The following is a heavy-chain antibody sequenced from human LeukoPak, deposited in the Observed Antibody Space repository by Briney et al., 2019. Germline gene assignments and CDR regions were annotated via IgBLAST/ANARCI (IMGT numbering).Heavy chain of an antibody. Sequence: SETLSPTCTVSGGSISSSSYYWGWIRQPPGKGLEWIGSIYYSGSTYYNPSLKSRVTISVDTSKNQLSLKLSSVTAADTAVYYCARLTSAVAGSPNPWGQGTLVTVSS. J-gene: IGHJ5*02. CDR1: GGSISSSSYY. V-gene: IGHV4-39*01. CDR3: ARLTSAVAGSPNP. CDR2: IYYSGST. D-gene: IGHD6-19*01.